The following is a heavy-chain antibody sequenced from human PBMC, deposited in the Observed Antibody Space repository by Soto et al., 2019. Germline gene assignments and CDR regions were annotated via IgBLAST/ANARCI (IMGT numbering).Heavy chain of an antibody. V-gene: IGHV3-23*01. J-gene: IGHJ5*02. Sequence: GGSLRLSCTGSGSSFFSYAMSWVRQAPGKGLEWVSTISGSGGHTYYADSVKGRFVVSRDNDKNTVYLHMSSLTGEDTAVYFCAKIEMGWFAHWGQGTQVTVSS. CDR3: AKIEMGWFAH. CDR1: GSSFFSYA. CDR2: ISGSGGHT. D-gene: IGHD2-8*01.